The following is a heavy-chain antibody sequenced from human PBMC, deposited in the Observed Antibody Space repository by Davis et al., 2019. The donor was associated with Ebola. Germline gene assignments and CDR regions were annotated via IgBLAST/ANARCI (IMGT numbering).Heavy chain of an antibody. Sequence: GGSLRLSCEASGFTFSRYGMHWVRQAPGKGLEWVSAISGSGGSTYYADSVKGRFTISRDNSKNTLYLQMNSLRAEDTAVYYCAKDLKGAAVATYAAFDIWGQGTMVTVSS. CDR2: ISGSGGST. CDR1: GFTFSRYG. CDR3: AKDLKGAAVATYAAFDI. D-gene: IGHD6-19*01. J-gene: IGHJ3*02. V-gene: IGHV3-23*01.